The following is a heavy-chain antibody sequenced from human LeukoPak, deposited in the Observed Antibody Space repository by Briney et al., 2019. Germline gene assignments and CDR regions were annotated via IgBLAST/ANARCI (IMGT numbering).Heavy chain of an antibody. Sequence: PGGSLRLSCAASGFTFSSYAMSWVRQAPGKGLEWVSTISGSGGSTYYADSVKGQFTISRDNSKNTLYLQMNSLRAEDTAIYYCAKDQQSISYSPWGQGTLVTVSS. V-gene: IGHV3-23*01. J-gene: IGHJ5*02. CDR1: GFTFSSYA. D-gene: IGHD4-11*01. CDR3: AKDQQSISYSP. CDR2: ISGSGGST.